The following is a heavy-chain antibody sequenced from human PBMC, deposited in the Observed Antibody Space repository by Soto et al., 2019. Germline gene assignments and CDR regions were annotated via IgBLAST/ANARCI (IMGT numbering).Heavy chain of an antibody. D-gene: IGHD1-26*01. CDR1: GGTFSSHA. Sequence: QVQLVQSGAEAKRPGSSVKVSCKASGGTFSSHAISWVRQAPGQGLEWMGGIVPISGTADYAQEFQGRLSIIADDFTNTAYMELSNLKSEDTAVYYCARELVGGSSAYYYGMDVWGQGTTVTVSS. CDR3: ARELVGGSSAYYYGMDV. V-gene: IGHV1-69*01. CDR2: IVPISGTA. J-gene: IGHJ6*02.